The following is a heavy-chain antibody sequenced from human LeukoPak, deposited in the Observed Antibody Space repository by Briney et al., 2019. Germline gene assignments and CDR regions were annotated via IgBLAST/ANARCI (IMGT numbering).Heavy chain of an antibody. V-gene: IGHV3-23*01. Sequence: PGGSLRLSCAASGFTFSSSAMTWVRQSPGKGLEWVSAISGGGSTTYYAYYADSVEGRFTISRDDSKNTLYLQMNSLRAEDTAVYYCAKFYDILTGYFDYWGQGTLVTVSS. CDR1: GFTFSSSA. CDR2: ISGGGSTTYYA. J-gene: IGHJ4*02. CDR3: AKFYDILTGYFDY. D-gene: IGHD3-9*01.